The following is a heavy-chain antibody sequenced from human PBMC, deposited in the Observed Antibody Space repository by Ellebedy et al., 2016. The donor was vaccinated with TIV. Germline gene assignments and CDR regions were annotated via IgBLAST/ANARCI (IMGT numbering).Heavy chain of an antibody. CDR1: GFTFSDYY. V-gene: IGHV3-11*06. D-gene: IGHD3-16*02. CDR3: ARVAYDYVWGSDRPPPYYFDY. J-gene: IGHJ4*02. CDR2: ISSSSSYT. Sequence: GGSLRLXCAASGFTFSDYYMSWIRQAPGKGLEWVSYISSSSSYTNYADSVKGRFTISRDNAKNSLYLQMNSLRAEDTAVYYCARVAYDYVWGSDRPPPYYFDYWGQGTLVTVSS.